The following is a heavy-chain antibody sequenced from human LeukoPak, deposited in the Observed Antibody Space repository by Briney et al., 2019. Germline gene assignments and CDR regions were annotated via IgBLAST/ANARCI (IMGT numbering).Heavy chain of an antibody. CDR1: GGSISSGGYY. V-gene: IGHV4-31*03. J-gene: IGHJ4*02. Sequence: SQTLSLTCTVSGGSISSGGYYWSWIRQHPGKGLEWIGYIYYSGSTYYNPSLKSRVTISVDTSKNQFSLKLSSVTAAGTAVYYCARESTSTEFDYWGQGTLVTVSS. CDR3: ARESTSTEFDY. CDR2: IYYSGST.